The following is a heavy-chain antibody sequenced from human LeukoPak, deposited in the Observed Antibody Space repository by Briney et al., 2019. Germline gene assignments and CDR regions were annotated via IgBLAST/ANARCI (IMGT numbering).Heavy chain of an antibody. D-gene: IGHD3-10*01. CDR2: FDPEDGET. J-gene: IGHJ4*02. CDR3: ATPRRNSYYYGSGSYSLDY. Sequence: ASVKVSCKVPGYTLTELSMHWVRQAPGKGLEWMGGFDPEDGETIYAQKFQGRVTMTEDTSTDSAYMELSSLRSEDTAVYYCATPRRNSYYYGSGSYSLDYWGQGTLVTVSS. V-gene: IGHV1-24*01. CDR1: GYTLTELS.